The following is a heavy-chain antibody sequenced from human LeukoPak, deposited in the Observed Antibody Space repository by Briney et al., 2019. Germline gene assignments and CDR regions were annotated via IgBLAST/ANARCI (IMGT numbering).Heavy chain of an antibody. CDR2: IYPGDSDT. CDR1: GYSFTTYW. Sequence: GESLKISCKGSGYSFTTYWIGWVRRMPGKSLEWMGIIYPGDSDTKYSPSFQGQVTISADKSITTAYLQWSSLKASDSALYYCARPSSSGWYDGFDYWGQGTLVTVSS. CDR3: ARPSSSGWYDGFDY. V-gene: IGHV5-51*01. J-gene: IGHJ4*02. D-gene: IGHD6-19*01.